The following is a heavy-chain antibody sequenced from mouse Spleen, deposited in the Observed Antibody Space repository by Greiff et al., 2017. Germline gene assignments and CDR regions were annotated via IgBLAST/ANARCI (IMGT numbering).Heavy chain of an antibody. V-gene: IGHV2-4-1*01. J-gene: IGHJ2*01. D-gene: IGHD2-4*01. CDR3: ARNFYDYDDYFDY. Sequence: VQGVESGPGLVAPSQSLSITCTVSGFSLTNYAVHWVRQSPGKGLEWLGVIWSDGSTDYNAAFISRLSISKDNSKSQVFFKMNSLQADDTAIYYCARNFYDYDDYFDYWGQGTTLTVSS. CDR2: IWSDGST. CDR1: GFSLTNYA.